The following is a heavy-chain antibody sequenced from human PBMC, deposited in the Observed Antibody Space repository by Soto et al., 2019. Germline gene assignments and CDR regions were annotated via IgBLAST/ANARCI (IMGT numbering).Heavy chain of an antibody. V-gene: IGHV3-11*06. CDR3: VRGPPLVVVVPAAIPAWFDP. D-gene: IGHD2-2*02. J-gene: IGHJ5*02. CDR1: GFTFSDYY. CDR2: ISSSSSYT. Sequence: GGSLRLSCAASGFTFSDYYMSWIRQAPGKGLEWVSYISSSSSYTNYADSVKGRFTISRDHAKNSLYLQMNSLRAEDTAVYYCVRGPPLVVVVPAAIPAWFDPWGQGTLVTVSS.